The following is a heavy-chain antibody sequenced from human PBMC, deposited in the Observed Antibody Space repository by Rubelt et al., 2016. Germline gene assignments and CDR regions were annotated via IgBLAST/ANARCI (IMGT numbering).Heavy chain of an antibody. CDR2: ISAYDGNT. CDR3: ARDQLALYAFDI. D-gene: IGHD1-1*01. Sequence: QVQLVQSGAEVKKPGASVKVSCKASGYTFTSYGISWVRQAPGQGLEWMGWISAYDGNTNYAQKLQGRVTMTPATSTSTAYMELRSLRSDDTAVYFCARDQLALYAFDIWGQGTMVTVSS. CDR1: GYTFTSYG. V-gene: IGHV1-18*01. J-gene: IGHJ3*02.